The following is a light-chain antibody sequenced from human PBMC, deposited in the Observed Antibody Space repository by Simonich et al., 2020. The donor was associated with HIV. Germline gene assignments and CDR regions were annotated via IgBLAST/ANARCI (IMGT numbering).Light chain of an antibody. CDR2: GAS. Sequence: DIVMTQSPDSLAVSLGERATSNCKSNQSVLYSSNNKNYLAWYQQKPGQPTKLLIYGASTRESGVPDRFSGSGSGTDFTLTISSLQAEDVAVYYCQQYYSSPFTFGPGTKVDIK. CDR1: QSVLYSSNNKNY. V-gene: IGKV4-1*01. J-gene: IGKJ3*01. CDR3: QQYYSSPFT.